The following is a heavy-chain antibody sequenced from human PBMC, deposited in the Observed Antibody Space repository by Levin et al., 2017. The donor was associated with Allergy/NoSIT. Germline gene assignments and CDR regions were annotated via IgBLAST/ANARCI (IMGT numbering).Heavy chain of an antibody. CDR3: AKALGFCSSTSCSYYMDV. D-gene: IGHD2-2*01. J-gene: IGHJ6*03. CDR2: ISGSGGST. V-gene: IGHV3-23*01. CDR1: GFTFTSYA. Sequence: GESLKISCAASGFTFTSYAMSWVRQAPGKGLEWVSAISGSGGSTYYADSVKGRFTISRNNSEKTLYLQMNSLRAEDTAVYYCAKALGFCSSTSCSYYMDVWGKGTTVTVSS.